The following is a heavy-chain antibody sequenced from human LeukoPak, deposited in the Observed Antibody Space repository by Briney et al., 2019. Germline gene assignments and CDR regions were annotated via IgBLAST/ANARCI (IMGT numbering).Heavy chain of an antibody. CDR2: INHSGST. CDR1: GFTFSNAW. J-gene: IGHJ4*02. D-gene: IGHD5-12*01. CDR3: ARGPGVDIVATIPSDY. V-gene: IGHV4-34*01. Sequence: GSLRLSCAASGFTFSNAWMSWIRQPPGKGLEWIGEINHSGSTNYNPSLKSRVTISVDTSKNQFSLKLSSVTAADTAVYYCARGPGVDIVATIPSDYWGQGTLVTVSS.